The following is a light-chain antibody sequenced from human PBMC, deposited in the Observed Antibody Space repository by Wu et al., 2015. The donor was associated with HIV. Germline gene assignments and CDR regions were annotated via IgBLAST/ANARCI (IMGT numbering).Light chain of an antibody. J-gene: IGKJ1*01. CDR3: QQRSNWPPWT. V-gene: IGKV3-11*01. CDR1: QSVSSY. Sequence: EIVLTQSPATLSLSPGERATLSCRASQSVSSYLAWYQQKPGQAPRLLIYDAFNRATGIPARFSGSGSGTDFTLTISSLEPEDFAVYYCQQRSNWPPWTFGKGPRWKSN. CDR2: DAF.